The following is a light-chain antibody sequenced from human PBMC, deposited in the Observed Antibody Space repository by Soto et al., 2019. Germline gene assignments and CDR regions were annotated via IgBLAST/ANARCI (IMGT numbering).Light chain of an antibody. CDR2: GAF. J-gene: IGKJ5*01. Sequence: DIQMTQSPPSLSASVGDSVTITCRASQNINSQLNWYQQKPGRAPQVLIYGAFTLQSGVPSRVSGSGSGTDFTLTISSLQPEDFATYYCQQSYSTPNFGQGTRLEIK. CDR3: QQSYSTPN. V-gene: IGKV1-39*01. CDR1: QNINSQ.